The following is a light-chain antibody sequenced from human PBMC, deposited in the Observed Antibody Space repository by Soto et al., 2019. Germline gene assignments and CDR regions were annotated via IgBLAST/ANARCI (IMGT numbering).Light chain of an antibody. CDR3: MQRIQLPET. J-gene: IGKJ2*01. CDR2: GAS. Sequence: DIVMTQTPLSLSVSPGQPASISCKSSQSLLRSDGKSSLYWYLQKPGQSPQLLIYGASTRLSGVPDRFSDSGSWTDFTLKISRVEAEDVGVYYCMQRIQLPETFGQGTKLEIK. CDR1: QSLLRSDGKSS. V-gene: IGKV2D-29*02.